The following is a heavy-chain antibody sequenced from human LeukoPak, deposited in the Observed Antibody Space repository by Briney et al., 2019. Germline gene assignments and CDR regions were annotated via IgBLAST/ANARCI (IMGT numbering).Heavy chain of an antibody. J-gene: IGHJ4*02. CDR2: IYSGGST. D-gene: IGHD5-24*01. V-gene: IGHV3-53*01. CDR1: GFTLSSYA. CDR3: ARDDRDGYTYDY. Sequence: GGSLRLSCAASGFTLSSYAMSWVRQAPGKGLEWVSVIYSGGSTYYADSVKGRFTISRDNSKNTLYIQMNSLRAEDTAVYYCARDDRDGYTYDYWGQGTLVTVSS.